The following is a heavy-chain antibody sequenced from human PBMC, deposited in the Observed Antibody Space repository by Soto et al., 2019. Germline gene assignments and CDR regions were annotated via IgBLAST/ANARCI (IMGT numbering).Heavy chain of an antibody. V-gene: IGHV4-59*01. CDR2: IYYSGST. CDR1: GGSISSYY. Sequence: SETLSLTCTVSGGSISSYYWSWIRQPPGKGLEWIGYIYYSGSTNYNPSLKSRVTISVDTSKNQFSLKLSSVTAADTAVYYCARGGLLAAADYWGQGTLVTVSS. D-gene: IGHD6-13*01. CDR3: ARGGLLAAADY. J-gene: IGHJ4*02.